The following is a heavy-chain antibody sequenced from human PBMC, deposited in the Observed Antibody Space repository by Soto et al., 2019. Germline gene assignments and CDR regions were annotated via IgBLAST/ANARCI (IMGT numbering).Heavy chain of an antibody. J-gene: IGHJ4*02. CDR1: GGSFSGYY. D-gene: IGHD2-15*01. CDR3: ARVRAAYMSGLDY. V-gene: IGHV4-34*01. CDR2: INHSGST. Sequence: PSETLSLTCAVYGGSFSGYYWSWIRQPPGQGLEWIGDINHSGSTNYRPSLKSRVTISRDTSQNRVSLKVTSVTAADTAVYYCARVRAAYMSGLDYWGQGTLVTVSS.